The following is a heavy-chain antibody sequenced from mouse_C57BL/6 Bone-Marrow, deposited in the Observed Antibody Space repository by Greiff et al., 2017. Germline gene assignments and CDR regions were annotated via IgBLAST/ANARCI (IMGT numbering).Heavy chain of an antibody. CDR2: IHPNSGST. J-gene: IGHJ2*01. V-gene: IGHV1-64*01. D-gene: IGHD2-3*01. CDR3: ARRWLLPNFDY. CDR1: GYTFTSYW. Sequence: QVQLQQPGAELVKPGASVKLSCKASGYTFTSYWMHWVKQRPGQGLEWIGMIHPNSGSTNYNEKFKSKATLTVDKSSSTAYMQLSSLTSEDSAVYYCARRWLLPNFDYWGQGTTLTVSS.